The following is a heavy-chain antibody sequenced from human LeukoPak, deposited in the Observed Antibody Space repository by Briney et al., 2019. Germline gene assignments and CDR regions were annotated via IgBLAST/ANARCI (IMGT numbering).Heavy chain of an antibody. CDR2: IKQDGSEK. J-gene: IGHJ4*02. CDR3: ARDSGGLTVTTFYFDY. CDR1: GFTFSSYW. D-gene: IGHD4-11*01. Sequence: GGSLRLSCAASGFTFSSYWMSWVRQAPGKGLEWVANIKQDGSEKYYVDSVKGRFTISRDNAKNSLYLQMNGLRAEDTAVYYCARDSGGLTVTTFYFDYWGQGTLVTVSS. V-gene: IGHV3-7*01.